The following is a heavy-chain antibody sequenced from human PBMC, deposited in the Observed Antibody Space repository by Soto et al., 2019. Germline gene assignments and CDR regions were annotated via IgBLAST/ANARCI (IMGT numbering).Heavy chain of an antibody. CDR2: IYYSGST. D-gene: IGHD4-4*01. J-gene: IGHJ6*02. CDR1: GGSISSGGYY. V-gene: IGHV4-31*03. CDR3: ARDLGGMTTYYYYGMDV. Sequence: QVQLQESGPGLVKPSQTLSLTCTVSGGSISSGGYYWSWIRQHPGKGLEWIGYIYYSGSTYYNPSLKSRVTISVDTSKNQFALKLSSVTAADTAVYYCARDLGGMTTYYYYGMDVWGQGTTVTVSS.